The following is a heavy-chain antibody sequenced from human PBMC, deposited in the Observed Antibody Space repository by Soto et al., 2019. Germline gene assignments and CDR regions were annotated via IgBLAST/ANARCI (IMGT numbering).Heavy chain of an antibody. J-gene: IGHJ6*02. Sequence: GGSLRLSCAASGFTFSSYSMNWVRQAPGKGLEWVSSISSSSSYIYYADSVKGRFTISRDNAKNSLYLQMNSLRAEDTAVYYCARSGRIQIPYGMDVWGQGTTVTVSS. V-gene: IGHV3-21*01. D-gene: IGHD5-18*01. CDR2: ISSSSSYI. CDR3: ARSGRIQIPYGMDV. CDR1: GFTFSSYS.